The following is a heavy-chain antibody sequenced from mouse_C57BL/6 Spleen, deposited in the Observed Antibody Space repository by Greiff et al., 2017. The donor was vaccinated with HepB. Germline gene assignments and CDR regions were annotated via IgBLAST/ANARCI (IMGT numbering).Heavy chain of an antibody. D-gene: IGHD1-1*01. J-gene: IGHJ4*01. V-gene: IGHV1-81*01. Sequence: VQLQESGAELARPGASVKLSCKASGYTFTSYGISWVKQRTGQGLEWIGEIYPRSGNTYYNEKFKGKATLTADKSSSTAYMELRSLTSEDSAVYFCARETTVVATRAMDYWGQGTSVTVSS. CDR1: GYTFTSYG. CDR3: ARETTVVATRAMDY. CDR2: IYPRSGNT.